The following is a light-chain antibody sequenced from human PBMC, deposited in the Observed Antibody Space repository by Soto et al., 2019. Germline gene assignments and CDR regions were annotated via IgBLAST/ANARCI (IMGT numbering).Light chain of an antibody. J-gene: IGKJ4*01. Sequence: EIVLTQSPGTLSLSPGERATLSCRASQSVSSSFLAWYQQKPGQPPRLLIYGASSKTTGIPDRLSGSGSGTDVTITIIRLEPEDFAVYYCQQYGSSPPLTFGGGTKVEIK. CDR1: QSVSSSF. CDR3: QQYGSSPPLT. V-gene: IGKV3-20*01. CDR2: GAS.